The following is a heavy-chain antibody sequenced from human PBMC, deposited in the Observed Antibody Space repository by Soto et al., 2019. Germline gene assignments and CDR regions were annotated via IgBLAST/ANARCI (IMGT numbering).Heavy chain of an antibody. CDR2: IGYDGNNK. CDR1: GFTFSNYC. Sequence: QVQLVESGGGVVQPGGSLRLSCAASGFTFSNYCMHWVRQAPGKGLEWVAVIGYDGNNKYYADSVKGRFTISRDNSNNKLYVQMTSLRAEDTAVYYCARGLHSLFDYWGQGALVTVSS. D-gene: IGHD2-21*01. CDR3: ARGLHSLFDY. V-gene: IGHV3-33*01. J-gene: IGHJ4*02.